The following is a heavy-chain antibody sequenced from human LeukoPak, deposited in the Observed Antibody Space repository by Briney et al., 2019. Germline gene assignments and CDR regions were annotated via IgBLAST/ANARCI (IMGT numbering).Heavy chain of an antibody. CDR2: IIPIFGTA. J-gene: IGHJ5*02. CDR1: GGTFSSYA. V-gene: IGHV1-69*05. CDR3: ARSDNMEKTRTLWFGESFNWFDP. D-gene: IGHD3-10*01. Sequence: ASVKVSCKASGGTFSSYAISWVRQAPGQGLEWMGGIIPIFGTANYAQKFQGRVTMTRDTSTSTVYMELSSLRSEDTAVYYCARSDNMEKTRTLWFGESFNWFDPWGQGTLVTVSS.